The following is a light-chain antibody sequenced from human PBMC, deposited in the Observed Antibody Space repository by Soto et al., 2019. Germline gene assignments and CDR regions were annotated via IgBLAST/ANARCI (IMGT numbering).Light chain of an antibody. V-gene: IGKV3-20*01. J-gene: IGKJ3*01. CDR3: HQYDSSPLT. CDR1: QSVSSSY. CDR2: GAS. Sequence: EIVLTQSPGTLSLSPGERATLSCRASQSVSSSYLAWYQQKPGQAPRLLIYGASSRATDIPDRFSGSGSGKDFTLTISRLEPEDFAVYYCHQYDSSPLTFGPGTKVDIK.